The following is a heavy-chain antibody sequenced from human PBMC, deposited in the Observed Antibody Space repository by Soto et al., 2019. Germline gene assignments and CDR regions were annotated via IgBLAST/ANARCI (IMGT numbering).Heavy chain of an antibody. J-gene: IGHJ4*02. CDR2: INSDGSST. CDR3: VRTSLVVAAATREDY. Sequence: GGSLRLSCAASGFTFSSYWMHWVRQAPGKGLVWVSRINSDGSSTSYADSVKGRFTISRDNAKNTLYLQMNSLRAEDTAVYYCVRTSLVVAAATREDYWGQGTLSPSPQ. D-gene: IGHD2-15*01. CDR1: GFTFSSYW. V-gene: IGHV3-74*01.